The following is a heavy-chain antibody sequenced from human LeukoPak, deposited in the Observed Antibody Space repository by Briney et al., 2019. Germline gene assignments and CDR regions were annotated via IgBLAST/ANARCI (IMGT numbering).Heavy chain of an antibody. D-gene: IGHD3-10*01. CDR3: ARGRRTHNSPNHKGSDFDY. V-gene: IGHV1-69*06. J-gene: IGHJ4*02. CDR1: GYTFTSYG. Sequence: EASVKVSCKASGYTFTSYGISWVRQAPGQGLEWMGGIIPIFGTANYAQKFQGRVTITADKSTSTAYMELSSLRSEDTAVYYCARGRRTHNSPNHKGSDFDYWGQGTLVTVSS. CDR2: IIPIFGTA.